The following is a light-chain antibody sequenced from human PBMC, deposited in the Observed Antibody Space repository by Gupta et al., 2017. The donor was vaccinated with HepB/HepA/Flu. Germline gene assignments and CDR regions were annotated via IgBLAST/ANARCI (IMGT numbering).Light chain of an antibody. CDR3: QQYNNWLPIT. Sequence: EIVMTHSPATLSVSPGERATRSCSASQSVSSNLAWYQQKPGQAPRLLIYGASTRATGIPARFSGSRSGTEFTLTISSLQSEDFAVYDCQQYNNWLPITFGQGTRLEIK. J-gene: IGKJ5*01. CDR1: QSVSSN. CDR2: GAS. V-gene: IGKV3-15*01.